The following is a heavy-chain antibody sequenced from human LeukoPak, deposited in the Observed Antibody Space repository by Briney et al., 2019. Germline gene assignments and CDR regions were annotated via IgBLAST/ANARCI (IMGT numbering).Heavy chain of an antibody. CDR2: ISSSGLTI. V-gene: IGHV3-48*04. J-gene: IGHJ4*02. Sequence: GGSLRLSCAASGFTFSSYSMNWVRQAPGKGLEWVSYISSSGLTIYYADFVRGRFTISRDNAKNSLYLQMNSLRAEDTAVYYCARGDGLVGATTGFDYWGQGTLVTVSS. CDR3: ARGDGLVGATTGFDY. CDR1: GFTFSSYS. D-gene: IGHD1-26*01.